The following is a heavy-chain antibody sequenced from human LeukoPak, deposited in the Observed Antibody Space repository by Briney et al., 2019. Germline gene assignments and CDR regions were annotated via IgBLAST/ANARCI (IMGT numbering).Heavy chain of an antibody. CDR3: ARVLHCSSTSCSNY. D-gene: IGHD2-2*01. J-gene: IGHJ4*02. CDR1: GGSISSSSYY. CDR2: IYYSGST. Sequence: SETLSLTCTVSGGSISSSSYYWGWIRQPPGKGLEWIGSIYYSGSTYYNPSLKSRVTISVDTSKNQFSLKLSSVTAADTAVYYCARVLHCSSTSCSNYWGQGTLVTVSS. V-gene: IGHV4-39*07.